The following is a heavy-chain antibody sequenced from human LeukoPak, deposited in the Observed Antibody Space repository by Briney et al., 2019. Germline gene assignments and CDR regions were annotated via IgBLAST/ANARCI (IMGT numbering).Heavy chain of an antibody. CDR3: ARDQYDQVWGSTRPSFDS. D-gene: IGHD3-16*01. J-gene: IGHJ4*02. CDR2: ISGYHGDT. V-gene: IGHV1-18*01. CDR1: GYTFTHHG. Sequence: GASVKVSCKASGYTFTHHGISWVRQAPGQGLEWMAWISGYHGDTHYAQKFPGRVTLTTDTSTTTAYMELRSMRYDDTAVYYCARDQYDQVWGSTRPSFDSWGQGTLVTVSS.